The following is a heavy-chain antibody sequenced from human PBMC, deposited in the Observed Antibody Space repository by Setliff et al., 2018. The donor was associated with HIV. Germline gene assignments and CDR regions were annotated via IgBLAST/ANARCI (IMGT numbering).Heavy chain of an antibody. CDR2: INHSGST. Sequence: SETLSLTCAVSGESFSGYYWSWIRQSPGKGLEWIGEINHSGSTNYNPSLKSRVTISVDTSKNQFSLKLSSVTAADTAVYYCARENGRTNYYYYYGMDVWGQGTTVTVSS. V-gene: IGHV4-34*01. CDR3: ARENGRTNYYYYYGMDV. J-gene: IGHJ6*02. CDR1: GESFSGYY.